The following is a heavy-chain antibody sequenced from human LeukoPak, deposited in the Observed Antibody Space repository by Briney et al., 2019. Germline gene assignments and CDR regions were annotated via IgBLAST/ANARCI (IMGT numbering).Heavy chain of an antibody. J-gene: IGHJ3*02. V-gene: IGHV4-39*07. CDR3: ASDYYDSSGYPFDI. CDR1: GGSISSSSYY. D-gene: IGHD3-22*01. CDR2: IYYSGST. Sequence: PSETLSLTCTVSGGSISSSSYYWGWIRQPPGKGLEWIGSIYYSGSTYYNPSLKSRVTISVDTSKNQFSLKLSSVTAADTAVYHCASDYYDSSGYPFDIWSQGTMVTVSS.